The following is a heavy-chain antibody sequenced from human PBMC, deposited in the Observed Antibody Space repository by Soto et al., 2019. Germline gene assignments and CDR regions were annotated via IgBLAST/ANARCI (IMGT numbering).Heavy chain of an antibody. CDR1: GYTFTGYY. V-gene: IGHV1-2*02. CDR2: INPNSGGT. D-gene: IGHD2-8*01. CDR3: AREDCTNGICSKEGGNWFDP. J-gene: IGHJ5*02. Sequence: ASVKVSCKASGYTFTGYYMHWVRQAPGQGLEYMGWINPNSGGTNYAQKFQGRVTMTRDTSISTAYMELSRLRSDDTAVYYCAREDCTNGICSKEGGNWFDPWGQGTLVTVSS.